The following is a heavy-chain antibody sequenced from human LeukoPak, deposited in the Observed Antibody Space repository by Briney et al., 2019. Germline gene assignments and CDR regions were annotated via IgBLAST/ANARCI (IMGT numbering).Heavy chain of an antibody. CDR1: GVTFSSYA. D-gene: IGHD6-13*01. CDR2: IRGSGGRT. CDR3: AKEIAAAGTGY. J-gene: IGHJ4*02. Sequence: LGGSLRHSCAAPGVTFSSYAMCRVREAPGKGRGWVPTIRGSGGRTSYADSVKGRFTISRDNSKNTLYLKMNSLRAEDTAVYYCAKEIAAAGTGYWGQGTLVTVSS. V-gene: IGHV3-23*01.